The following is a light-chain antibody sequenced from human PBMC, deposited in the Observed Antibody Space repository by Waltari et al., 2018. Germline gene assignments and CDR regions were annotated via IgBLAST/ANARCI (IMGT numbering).Light chain of an antibody. V-gene: IGKV1-39*01. CDR1: QRISTY. Sequence: DIQMTQSPSSLSASVGDSVTITCRASQRISTYLNWYQHKKGRAPKLLIYAASTLQSGVPSRFGGSGSETDFTLTINGLQPEDFATYYCQETFSSFPAFGQGTKLAIK. CDR2: AAS. CDR3: QETFSSFPA. J-gene: IGKJ2*01.